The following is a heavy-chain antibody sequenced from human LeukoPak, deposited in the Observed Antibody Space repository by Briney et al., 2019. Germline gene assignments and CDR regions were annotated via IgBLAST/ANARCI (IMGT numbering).Heavy chain of an antibody. D-gene: IGHD5-18*01. CDR3: ACGYSYGQPSWIYYGMDV. CDR1: GLTFSSYW. Sequence: PGGSLRLSCAASGLTFSSYWMSWVRQAPGKGLEWVANIKQDGSEKYYVDSVKGRFTISRDNAKNSLYLQMNSLRAEDTAVYYCACGYSYGQPSWIYYGMDVWGNGTTVTVSS. CDR2: IKQDGSEK. J-gene: IGHJ6*04. V-gene: IGHV3-7*03.